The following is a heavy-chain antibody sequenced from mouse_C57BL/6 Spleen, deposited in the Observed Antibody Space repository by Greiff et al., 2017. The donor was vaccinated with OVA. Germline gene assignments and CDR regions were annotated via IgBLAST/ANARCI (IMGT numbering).Heavy chain of an antibody. Sequence: VQLQQPGAELVKPGASVKLSCKASGYTFTSYWMHWVKQRPGQGLEWIGMIHPNSGSNNYNEKFKSKATLTVDKSSSTAYMQLSSLTSEDSAVYYCARDWDRDYWGQGTTLTVSS. CDR2: IHPNSGSN. D-gene: IGHD4-1*01. CDR1: GYTFTSYW. J-gene: IGHJ2*01. CDR3: ARDWDRDY. V-gene: IGHV1-64*01.